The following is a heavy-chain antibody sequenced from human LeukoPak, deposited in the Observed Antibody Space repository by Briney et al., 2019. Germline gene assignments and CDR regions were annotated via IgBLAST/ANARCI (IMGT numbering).Heavy chain of an antibody. CDR2: IKSKVEGGTT. D-gene: IGHD3-3*01. CDR1: GFTFSSYA. CDR3: TTAFFEGNY. J-gene: IGHJ4*02. V-gene: IGHV3-15*05. Sequence: KPGGSLRLSCAASGFTFSSYAMNWVRQAPGKGLEWVGRIKSKVEGGTTDYAAPVKGRFTISRDDSKNTLYLQMNSLKTEDTAVYYCTTAFFEGNYWGQGTLVTVSS.